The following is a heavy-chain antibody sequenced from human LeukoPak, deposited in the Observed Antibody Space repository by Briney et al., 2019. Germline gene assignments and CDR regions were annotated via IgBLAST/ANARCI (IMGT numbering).Heavy chain of an antibody. CDR3: ARGKALELLPYYYYGMDV. Sequence: ASVKVSCKASGYTFTSYDINWVRQATGQGLEWMGWMNPNSGNTGYAQKFQGRVTMTRNTSISTAYMELSSLRSEDTAVYYCARGKALELLPYYYYGMDVWGQGTTVTVSS. V-gene: IGHV1-8*01. CDR2: MNPNSGNT. CDR1: GYTFTSYD. D-gene: IGHD1-7*01. J-gene: IGHJ6*02.